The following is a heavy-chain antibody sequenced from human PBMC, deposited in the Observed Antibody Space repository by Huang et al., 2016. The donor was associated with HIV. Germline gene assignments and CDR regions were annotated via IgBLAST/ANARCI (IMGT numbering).Heavy chain of an antibody. CDR2: ISYYAKTK. CDR3: AKGGSAAAVLDF. J-gene: IGHJ4*02. D-gene: IGHD6-13*01. V-gene: IGHV3-30*18. CDR1: GFTFSSYG. Sequence: QVQLVESGGGVVQPGRSLRISCAASGFTFSSYGMHWVRQAPGKGLEWVAVISYYAKTKYYADSVKGLFSISRDKSKTTVYLQLNSLRLEDTAVYYCAKGGSAAAVLDFWGQGTLVTVSS.